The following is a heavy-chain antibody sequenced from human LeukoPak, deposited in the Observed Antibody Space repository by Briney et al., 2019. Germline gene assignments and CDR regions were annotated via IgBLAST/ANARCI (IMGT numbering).Heavy chain of an antibody. J-gene: IGHJ5*02. CDR1: GYTFTSYY. CDR2: INPSGGST. D-gene: IGHD4-23*01. CDR3: ARDLTTVVTPGAGWFDP. V-gene: IGHV1-46*01. Sequence: ASVKVSCKASGYTFTSYYMHWVRQAPGQGLEWMGIINPSGGSTSYAQKFQGRVTMTRDTSTSTVYMELSSLRSEDTAVYYCARDLTTVVTPGAGWFDPWGQGTLVIVSS.